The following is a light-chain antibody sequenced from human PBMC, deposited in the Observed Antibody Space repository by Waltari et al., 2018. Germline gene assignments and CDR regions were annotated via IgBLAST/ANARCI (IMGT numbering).Light chain of an antibody. CDR2: RKN. CDR1: SSNIGSNY. CDR3: AAWDDSLSVWV. Sequence: QSVLTQPPSASGTPGQRVTISCSGSSSNIGSNYVYWYQQLPGTAPKRPIYRKNQRPSGVPDRFSGAKSGTSASLAISGLRSEDEADYYCAAWDDSLSVWVFGGGTKLTVL. J-gene: IGLJ3*02. V-gene: IGLV1-47*01.